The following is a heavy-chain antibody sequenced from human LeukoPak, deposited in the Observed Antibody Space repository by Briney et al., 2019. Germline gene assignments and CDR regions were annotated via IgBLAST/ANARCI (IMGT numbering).Heavy chain of an antibody. Sequence: GGSLRLSCAASGFTFGTSWMSWVRQAPGKGLEWVASINQGGSATYYAESVKGRFTISRDNAMKSCFLQMNSLRAEDTAVYYCARLMGDRTIYNYWGQGTLVTVSP. CDR3: ARLMGDRTIYNY. J-gene: IGHJ4*02. V-gene: IGHV3-7*01. CDR1: GFTFGTSW. D-gene: IGHD1-26*01. CDR2: INQGGSAT.